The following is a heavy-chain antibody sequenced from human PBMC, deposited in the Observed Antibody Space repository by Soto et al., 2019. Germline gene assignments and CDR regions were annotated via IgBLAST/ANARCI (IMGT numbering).Heavy chain of an antibody. CDR1: GFTFSSYA. V-gene: IGHV3-23*01. J-gene: IGHJ4*02. CDR2: ISGSGGST. CDR3: AKDREEVVPAALDY. Sequence: PGGSLRLSCAVSGFTFSSYAMSWVRQAPGKGLEWVSAISGSGGSTYYADPVKGRFTISRDNSKNTLYLQMNSLRAEDTAVYYCAKDREEVVPAALDYWGQGTLVNVSS. D-gene: IGHD2-2*01.